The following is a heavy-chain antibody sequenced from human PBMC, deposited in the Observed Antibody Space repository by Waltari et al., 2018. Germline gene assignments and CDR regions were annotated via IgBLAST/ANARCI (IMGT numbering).Heavy chain of an antibody. CDR2: LYTSGST. CDR1: GGSISSGSYY. Sequence: QVQLQESGPGLVKPSQTLSLTCTVSGGSISSGSYYWSWIRQPAGKGLEWIGRLYTSGSTNYTPSLKIRVTITVETSKNPSPLTLTTVSAADSAVYYCAGGGIQLWRRGFDYWGQGTLVTVSS. CDR3: AGGGIQLWRRGFDY. J-gene: IGHJ4*02. D-gene: IGHD5-18*01. V-gene: IGHV4-61*02.